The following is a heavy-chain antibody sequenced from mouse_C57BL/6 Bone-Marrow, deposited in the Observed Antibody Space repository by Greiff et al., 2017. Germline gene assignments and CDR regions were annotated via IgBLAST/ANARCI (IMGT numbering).Heavy chain of an antibody. J-gene: IGHJ1*03. CDR3: ARPVYSSCWYFDV. D-gene: IGHD1-1*01. Sequence: QVQLQQPGAELVKPGASVKLSCKASGYTFTSYWITWVKQRPGQGLEWIGDIYPGSGSTNYNEKFKSKATLTVDTSSSTAYMQLSSLTSEDSAVYYWARPVYSSCWYFDVWGTGTTVTVSS. CDR1: GYTFTSYW. V-gene: IGHV1-55*01. CDR2: IYPGSGST.